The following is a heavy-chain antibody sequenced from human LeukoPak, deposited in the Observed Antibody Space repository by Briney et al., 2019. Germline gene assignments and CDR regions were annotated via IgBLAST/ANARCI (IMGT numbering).Heavy chain of an antibody. CDR1: GFTFSSYW. Sequence: GGSLRLSCAASGFTFSSYWMSWVRQAPGKGLEWVANIKQDGSEKNYVDSVKGRFTISRDNAKNSQYLQINSLRVEDTAVYYCARGGSDFDCWGQGTLVSVSS. CDR2: IKQDGSEK. D-gene: IGHD1-26*01. J-gene: IGHJ4*02. V-gene: IGHV3-7*04. CDR3: ARGGSDFDC.